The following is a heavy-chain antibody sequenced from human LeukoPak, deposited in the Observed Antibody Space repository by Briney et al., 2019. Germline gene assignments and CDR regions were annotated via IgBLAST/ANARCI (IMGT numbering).Heavy chain of an antibody. CDR2: IQQDGSEK. CDR3: ARDYGGNSIDY. D-gene: IGHD4-23*01. Sequence: GSLRLSCAASGFTFSYYSMSWVRRAPGKGLEWVANIQQDGSEKYYVDSVKGRFTISRDNAKNSLYLQMNSLRAEDTAVYYCARDYGGNSIDYWGQGTLVTVSS. J-gene: IGHJ4*02. CDR1: GFTFSYYS. V-gene: IGHV3-7*05.